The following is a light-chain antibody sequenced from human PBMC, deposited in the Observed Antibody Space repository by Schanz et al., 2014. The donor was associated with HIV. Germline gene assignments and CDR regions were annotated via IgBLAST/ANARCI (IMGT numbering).Light chain of an antibody. Sequence: NFMLSQPHSVSESPGKTVTISCTRSSGSIASNYVQWFQQPPGSAPTTLIYEDNQRLYGVPDRFSGSIDSSSNSASLTISGLKTEDEADYYCQSYDANTHCVFGGGTKLTVL. CDR1: SGSIASNY. CDR3: QSYDANTHCV. V-gene: IGLV6-57*04. CDR2: EDN. J-gene: IGLJ3*02.